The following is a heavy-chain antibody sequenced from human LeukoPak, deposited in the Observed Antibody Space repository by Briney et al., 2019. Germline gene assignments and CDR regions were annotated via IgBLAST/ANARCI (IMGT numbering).Heavy chain of an antibody. J-gene: IGHJ4*02. Sequence: ASVKVSCKASGCTFSSYAISWVRQAPGQGLEWMGGIIPIFGTANYAQKFQGRVTITTDESTSTAYMELSSLRSEDTAVYYCASNYYGSGSANYWGQGTLVTVSS. V-gene: IGHV1-69*05. CDR2: IIPIFGTA. D-gene: IGHD3-10*01. CDR3: ASNYYGSGSANY. CDR1: GCTFSSYA.